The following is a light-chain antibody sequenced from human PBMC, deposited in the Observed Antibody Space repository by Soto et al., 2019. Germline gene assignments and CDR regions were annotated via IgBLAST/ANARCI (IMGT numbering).Light chain of an antibody. V-gene: IGKV3-11*01. CDR2: DAS. J-gene: IGKJ5*01. CDR1: QNINKY. Sequence: EIVLTQSPGTLSLSPGERATLSCRTSQNINKYLAWYQQKPGQAPRLLIYDASNRATGIPARFSGSGSGTAFTLTISSLEPEDFEVYYCQQRSNWPINFGQGTRLEIK. CDR3: QQRSNWPIN.